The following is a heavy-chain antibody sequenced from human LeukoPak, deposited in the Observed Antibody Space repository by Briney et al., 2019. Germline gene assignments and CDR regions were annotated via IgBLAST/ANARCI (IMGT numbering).Heavy chain of an antibody. Sequence: SETLSLTCTVSGGSIGSDNYYWDWIRQPPGKGLEWIGSIYYSGSTYYNPSLKSRVTISVDTSKNQFSLKLSSVTAADTAVYYCARLTSDAAADSWGQGTLVTVSS. CDR1: GGSIGSDNYY. J-gene: IGHJ4*02. V-gene: IGHV4-39*01. D-gene: IGHD6-13*01. CDR3: ARLTSDAAADS. CDR2: IYYSGST.